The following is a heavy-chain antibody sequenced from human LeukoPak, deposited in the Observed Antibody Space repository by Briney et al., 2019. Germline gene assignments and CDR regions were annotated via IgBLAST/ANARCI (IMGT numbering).Heavy chain of an antibody. Sequence: SETRSLTCAVSGGSLRDYYWSWIRQTPGKGLEWIGETNESGTTNYNPSLRSRVSISVDTSKNQVSLKLTSVTAADTAVYYCARGGYSNYDGGFDPWGQGTLVTVSS. CDR1: GGSLRDYY. CDR2: TNESGTT. D-gene: IGHD4-11*01. J-gene: IGHJ5*02. V-gene: IGHV4-34*01. CDR3: ARGGYSNYDGGFDP.